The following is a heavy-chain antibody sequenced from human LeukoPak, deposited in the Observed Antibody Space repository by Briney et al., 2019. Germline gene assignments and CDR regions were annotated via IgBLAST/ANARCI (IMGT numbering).Heavy chain of an antibody. CDR3: ARGRRVVPAAIIPFDP. Sequence: ASVKVSCKASGYTFTGYYMHWVRQAPGQGLEWMGWIDPNSGGTNYAQKFQGRVTMTRDTSTSTAYMELSRLRSDDTAVYYCARGRRVVPAAIIPFDPWGQGTLVTVSS. V-gene: IGHV1-2*02. J-gene: IGHJ5*02. CDR2: IDPNSGGT. CDR1: GYTFTGYY. D-gene: IGHD2-2*01.